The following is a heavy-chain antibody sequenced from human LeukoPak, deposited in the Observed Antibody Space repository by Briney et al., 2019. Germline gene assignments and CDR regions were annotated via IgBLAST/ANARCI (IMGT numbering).Heavy chain of an antibody. J-gene: IGHJ4*02. D-gene: IGHD5-12*01. Sequence: SETLSLTCTVSGGSISSGSYYWSWIRQPAGKGLEWIGRIYTSGSTNYNPSLKGRVTISVDTSKNQFSLKLNSVTAADTAVYYCARGAIVATTVDSWGQGALVTVSS. CDR1: GGSISSGSYY. CDR2: IYTSGST. CDR3: ARGAIVATTVDS. V-gene: IGHV4-61*02.